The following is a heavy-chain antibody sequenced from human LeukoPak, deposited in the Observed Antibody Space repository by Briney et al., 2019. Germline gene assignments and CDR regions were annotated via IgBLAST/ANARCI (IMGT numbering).Heavy chain of an antibody. V-gene: IGHV3-48*01. CDR3: ARDHVLRFLAAAFDI. Sequence: GGSLRLSCAASGFTFSSYSMNWVRQAPGKGLEWVSYISSSSSTIYYADSVKGRFTISRDNAKNSLYLQMNSLRAEDTAVYYCARDHVLRFLAAAFDIWGQGTMVTVSS. D-gene: IGHD3-3*01. CDR1: GFTFSSYS. CDR2: ISSSSSTI. J-gene: IGHJ3*02.